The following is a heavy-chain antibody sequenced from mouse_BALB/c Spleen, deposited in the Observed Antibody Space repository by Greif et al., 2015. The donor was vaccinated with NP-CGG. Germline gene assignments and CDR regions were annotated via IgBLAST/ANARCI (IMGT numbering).Heavy chain of an antibody. D-gene: IGHD1-1*01. V-gene: IGHV5-6*01. CDR2: ISSGGSYT. CDR1: GFTFSSYG. Sequence: EVQVVESGGDLVKPGGSLKLSCAASGFTFSSYGMSWVRQTPDKRLEWVATISSGGSYTYYPDSVKGRFTISRDNAKNALYLQMSSLKSEDTAMYYCARRGLLLRPYYAMDYWGQGTSVTVSS. CDR3: ARRGLLLRPYYAMDY. J-gene: IGHJ4*01.